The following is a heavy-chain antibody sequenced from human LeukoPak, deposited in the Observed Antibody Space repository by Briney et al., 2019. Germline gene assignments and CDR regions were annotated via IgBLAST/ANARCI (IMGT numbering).Heavy chain of an antibody. CDR3: ARVGYDFWSGYYNPYYFDY. D-gene: IGHD3-3*01. CDR1: GFTFSNYW. CDR2: IKQDGSEK. V-gene: IGHV3-7*01. Sequence: GGSLRLSCAASGFTFSNYWMSWVRQAPGKGLEWVANIKQDGSEKYYVDSVKGRFTISRDNAKNSLYLQMNSLRAEDTAVYYCARVGYDFWSGYYNPYYFDYWGQGTLVTVSS. J-gene: IGHJ4*02.